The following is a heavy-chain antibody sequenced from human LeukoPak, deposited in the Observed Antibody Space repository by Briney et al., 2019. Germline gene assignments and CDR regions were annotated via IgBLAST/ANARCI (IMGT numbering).Heavy chain of an antibody. D-gene: IGHD6-19*01. J-gene: IGHJ3*02. V-gene: IGHV1-18*01. Sequence: ASVKVSCKASGYTFTSYGISWVRQAPGQGLEWMGWISACNGNTNYAQKLQGRVTMTTDTSTSTAYMELRSLRSDDTAVYYCAGAKRYSSGWTDDAFDIWGQGTMVTVSS. CDR1: GYTFTSYG. CDR2: ISACNGNT. CDR3: AGAKRYSSGWTDDAFDI.